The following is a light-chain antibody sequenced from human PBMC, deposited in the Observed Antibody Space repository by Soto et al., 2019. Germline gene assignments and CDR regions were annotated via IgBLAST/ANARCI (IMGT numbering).Light chain of an antibody. CDR1: QSIINF. J-gene: IGKJ3*01. Sequence: DIQLSQSXSSLSASLGDRFNIDCRAGQSIINFLNGXQGRXGXSPXXXXSSSSTLQRGAPSRFSGSGSGTDFTRTINGLQPEDFASYWCQQSYNLPRTFGPGTKVDIK. CDR2: SSS. V-gene: IGKV1-39*01. CDR3: QQSYNLPRT.